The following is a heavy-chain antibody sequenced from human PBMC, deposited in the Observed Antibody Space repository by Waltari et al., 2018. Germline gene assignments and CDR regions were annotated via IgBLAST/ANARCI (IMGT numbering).Heavy chain of an antibody. CDR2: ISSSSSYI. CDR1: GFTFSSYS. D-gene: IGHD3-22*01. CDR3: ARPIGYDSFNWFDP. Sequence: EVQLVESGGGLVKPGGSLRLSCAASGFTFSSYSMNWVRQAPVKGLDWVSSISSSSSYIYYADSVKGRFTISRDNAKNSLYLQMNSLRAEDTAVYYCARPIGYDSFNWFDPWGQGTLVTVSS. J-gene: IGHJ5*02. V-gene: IGHV3-21*01.